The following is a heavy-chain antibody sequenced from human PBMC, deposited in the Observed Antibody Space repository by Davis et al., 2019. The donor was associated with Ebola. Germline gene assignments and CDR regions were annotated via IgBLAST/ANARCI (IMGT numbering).Heavy chain of an antibody. CDR2: INPNSGGT. D-gene: IGHD6-6*01. CDR1: GYTFTGYY. J-gene: IGHJ4*02. Sequence: AASVKVSCKASGYTFTGYYMHWVRQAPGQGLEWMGWINPNSGGTNYAQKFQGWVTMTRDTSTSTVYMEMSSLRSDDTAVYYCARLGSSSPPYYLDYWGQGTLVTVSS. V-gene: IGHV1-2*04. CDR3: ARLGSSSPPYYLDY.